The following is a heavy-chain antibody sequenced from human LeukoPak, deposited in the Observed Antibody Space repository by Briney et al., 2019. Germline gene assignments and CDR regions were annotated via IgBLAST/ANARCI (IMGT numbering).Heavy chain of an antibody. CDR3: AKESEAVAGLDY. CDR1: GFTFDDYG. D-gene: IGHD6-19*01. J-gene: IGHJ4*02. CDR2: ISWNSVII. Sequence: GGSLRLSCAASGFTFDDYGMHWVRHAPGKGLEWVSGISWNSVIIGYADSVKGRVTISRDNAKNSLYLQMNSLRAEDTALYYCAKESEAVAGLDYWGQGTLVTVSS. V-gene: IGHV3-9*01.